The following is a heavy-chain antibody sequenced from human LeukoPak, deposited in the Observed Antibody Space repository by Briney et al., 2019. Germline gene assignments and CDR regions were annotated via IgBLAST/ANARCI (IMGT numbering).Heavy chain of an antibody. CDR1: GGSISSSSYY. CDR2: IYYSGST. Sequence: SETLSLTCTVSGGSISSSSYYWGWIRQPPGKGLEWIGSIYYSGSTYYNPSLKSRVTISVDTSKNQFSLKLSSVTAADTALYYCARGYYDFRMDVWGKGTTVTVSS. CDR3: ARGYYDFRMDV. V-gene: IGHV4-39*07. J-gene: IGHJ6*04. D-gene: IGHD3-3*01.